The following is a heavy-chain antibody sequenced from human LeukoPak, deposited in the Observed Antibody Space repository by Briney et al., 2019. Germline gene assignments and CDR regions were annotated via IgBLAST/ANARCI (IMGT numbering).Heavy chain of an antibody. V-gene: IGHV3-48*04. Sequence: GGSLRLSCAASGFTFSSYSMNWVRQAPGKGLEWVSYISSSSSTIYYADSVKGRFTISRDNAKNSLYLQMNSLRAEDTAVYYCARDEDLAGFDPWGQGTLVTVSS. CDR2: ISSSSSTI. CDR1: GFTFSSYS. CDR3: ARDEDLAGFDP. J-gene: IGHJ5*02.